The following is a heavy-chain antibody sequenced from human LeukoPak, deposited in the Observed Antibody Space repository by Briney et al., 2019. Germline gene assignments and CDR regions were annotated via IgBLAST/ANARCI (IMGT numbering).Heavy chain of an antibody. Sequence: ASVKVSCKASGYTFTSYGISWVRQAPGQGLEWMGWISAYNGNTNYAQKLQGRVTMTTDTSTSTAYMELRSLRSDDTAVYYCATRYSSGRRFENDAFDIWGQGTMVTVSS. CDR3: ATRYSSGRRFENDAFDI. V-gene: IGHV1-18*01. CDR2: ISAYNGNT. CDR1: GYTFTSYG. J-gene: IGHJ3*02. D-gene: IGHD6-19*01.